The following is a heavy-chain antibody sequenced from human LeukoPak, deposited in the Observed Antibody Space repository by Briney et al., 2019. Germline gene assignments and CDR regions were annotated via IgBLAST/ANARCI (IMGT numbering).Heavy chain of an antibody. V-gene: IGHV3-21*04. CDR2: ISSSSRYI. CDR1: GFTFSSYS. CDR3: AKHSPSGYQIYYFDY. Sequence: GGSLRLSCAASGFTFSSYSMKWVGQAAGRGLEWVSSISSSSRYIYYADSAKGRFTISRDNAKNSLYLQMNSLRAEDTAVYYCAKHSPSGYQIYYFDYWGQGTLVTVSS. J-gene: IGHJ4*01. D-gene: IGHD3-22*01.